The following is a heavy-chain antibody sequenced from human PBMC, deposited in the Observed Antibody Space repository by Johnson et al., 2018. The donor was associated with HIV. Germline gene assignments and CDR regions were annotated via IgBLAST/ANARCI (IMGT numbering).Heavy chain of an antibody. CDR3: ARPWLGAFDI. CDR1: GFTYSGSV. J-gene: IGHJ3*02. CDR2: INSDGSNK. V-gene: IGHV3-74*01. Sequence: VQLVESGGGLVQPGGSLKLSCAASGFTYSGSVMHWVRQASGKGLEWVGRINSDGSNKDYADSVKGRFTVSRDNAANTLYLQMNSLRAEDTAVYYCARPWLGAFDIWGQGTMVTVSS. D-gene: IGHD3-22*01.